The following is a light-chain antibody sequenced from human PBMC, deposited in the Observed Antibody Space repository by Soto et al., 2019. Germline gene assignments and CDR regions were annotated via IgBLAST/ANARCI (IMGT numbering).Light chain of an antibody. CDR2: GAS. V-gene: IGKV3-20*01. CDR3: QQYVSSPWT. Sequence: EIVLTQSPGTLSLSPGERATLSCRASQSVRSSYLAWYQQKPGQAPRLLIYGASSRATGIPDRFSGSGSGPDFTLTISRLEPEDFAVYYCQQYVSSPWTFGQGTKVEIK. CDR1: QSVRSSY. J-gene: IGKJ1*01.